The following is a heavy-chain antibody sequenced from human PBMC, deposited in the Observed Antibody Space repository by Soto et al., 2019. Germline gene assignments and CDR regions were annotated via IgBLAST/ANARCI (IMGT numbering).Heavy chain of an antibody. CDR1: GYTFTSYG. J-gene: IGHJ4*02. CDR3: ASHPAIGGYSYRGPFGY. V-gene: IGHV1-18*04. D-gene: IGHD5-18*01. Sequence: QVQLVQSGAEVKKPGASVKVSCKASGYTFTSYGISWVRQAPGQGLEWMGWIRAYNGNTNYTQKLQGRVTMTTDTSTSTADMELRSLSSDDTAVYYWASHPAIGGYSYRGPFGYWGQGTLVTVSS. CDR2: IRAYNGNT.